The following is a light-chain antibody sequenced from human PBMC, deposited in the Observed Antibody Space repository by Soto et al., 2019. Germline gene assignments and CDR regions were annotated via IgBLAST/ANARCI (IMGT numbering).Light chain of an antibody. V-gene: IGKV3-20*01. CDR1: QSVSSSY. J-gene: IGKJ4*01. CDR2: GAS. Sequence: EIVLTQSPGTLSLSPGERATLSCRASQSVSSSYLAWYQQKPGQAPRLLIYGASGRATGIPDRFSGSGSGTDFTLTISRLEPEDFAVYYCQQYGSSTELTFGGGTKVEIK. CDR3: QQYGSSTELT.